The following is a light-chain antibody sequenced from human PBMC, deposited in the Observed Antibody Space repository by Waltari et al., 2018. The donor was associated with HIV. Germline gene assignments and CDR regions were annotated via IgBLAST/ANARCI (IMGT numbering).Light chain of an antibody. CDR3: SSYAGTNLWV. V-gene: IGLV2-8*01. CDR1: SSDIGGYNY. J-gene: IGLJ3*02. Sequence: QSALTQPPSASGSPGQSVTISCTGTSSDIGGYNYVSWYQQHPDKAPKVIIYEISKRPSGVPDRFSGSKSGNTASLTVSGLQAEDEAAYYCSSYAGTNLWVFGGGTKLTVL. CDR2: EIS.